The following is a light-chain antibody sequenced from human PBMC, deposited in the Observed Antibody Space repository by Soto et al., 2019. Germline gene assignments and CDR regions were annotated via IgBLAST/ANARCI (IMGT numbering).Light chain of an antibody. J-gene: IGKJ1*01. CDR2: GAS. CDR3: QQYTSSPLT. V-gene: IGKV3-20*01. Sequence: EIVLTHSPDTLSLSPGERATLSCRASQSVGNNYLAWYQQRPGQAPMLVIYGASNRATGIPDRFSAWGSGTDFTLTISRLEPEDFAVYYCQQYTSSPLTFGQGTKVEIK. CDR1: QSVGNNY.